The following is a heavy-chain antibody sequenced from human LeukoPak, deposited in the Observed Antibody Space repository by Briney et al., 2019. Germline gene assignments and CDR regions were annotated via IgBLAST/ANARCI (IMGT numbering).Heavy chain of an antibody. D-gene: IGHD2-2*01. CDR3: ARQHIVVVPAAILYYFDY. V-gene: IGHV4-39*01. CDR2: IYYSGST. J-gene: IGHJ4*02. CDR1: GGSISSSSYY. Sequence: SETLSLTCTVSGGSISSSSYYWGWIRQPPGKGLEWIGSIYYSGSTYYNPSLKSRVTISVDTSRNQFSLKLSSVTAADTAVYYCARQHIVVVPAAILYYFDYRGQGTLVTVSS.